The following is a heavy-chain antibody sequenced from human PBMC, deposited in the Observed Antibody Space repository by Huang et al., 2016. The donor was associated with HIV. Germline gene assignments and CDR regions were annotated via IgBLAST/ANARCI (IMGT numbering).Heavy chain of an antibody. J-gene: IGHJ4*02. CDR3: ARDRGYGDYERLDY. CDR1: GYTFTNYD. CDR2: ISGYNGNT. Sequence: QVQLVQSGAEVKKPGASVKVSCKESGYTFTNYDISWVRQAPGTGSEWMGRISGYNGNTNYAPKLNSRGTRTPDTSTSTAYMGLSSLRSDDTAVYYCARDRGYGDYERLDYWGQGTLVTVSS. V-gene: IGHV1-18*01. D-gene: IGHD4-17*01.